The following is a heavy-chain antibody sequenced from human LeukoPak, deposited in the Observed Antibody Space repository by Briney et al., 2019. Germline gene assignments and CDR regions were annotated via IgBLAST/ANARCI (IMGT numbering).Heavy chain of an antibody. D-gene: IGHD3-10*01. CDR3: ARGAVMVRGVIVYYFDY. Sequence: APVKVSCKASGYTLTGYYMHWVRQAPGQGLEWMGWINPNSGGTNYAQKFQGRVTMTRDTSISTAYMELSRLRSDDTAVYYCARGAVMVRGVIVYYFDYWGQGTLVTVSS. V-gene: IGHV1-2*02. CDR1: GYTLTGYY. CDR2: INPNSGGT. J-gene: IGHJ4*02.